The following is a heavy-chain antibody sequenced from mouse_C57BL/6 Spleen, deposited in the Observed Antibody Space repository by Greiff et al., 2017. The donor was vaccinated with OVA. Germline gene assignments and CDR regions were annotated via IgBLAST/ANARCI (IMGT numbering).Heavy chain of an antibody. CDR2: IYPGDGDT. D-gene: IGHD1-1*01. CDR1: GYAFSSYW. J-gene: IGHJ4*01. V-gene: IGHV1-80*01. CDR3: ARRGRYYYGSSPYYAMDY. Sequence: VQLQQSGAELVKPGASVKISCKASGYAFSSYWMNWVKQRPGKGLEWIGQIYPGDGDTNYNGKFKGKATLTADKSSSTAYMQLSSLTSEDSAVYFCARRGRYYYGSSPYYAMDYWGQGTSVTVSS.